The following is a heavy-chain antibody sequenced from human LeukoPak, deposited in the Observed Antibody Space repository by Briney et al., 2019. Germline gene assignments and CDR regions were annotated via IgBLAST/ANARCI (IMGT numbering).Heavy chain of an antibody. Sequence: GGSLRLSCAASVFTFSSYEMNWVRQAPGKGLEWVSYIRSSGSTIYYADSVKGRFTISRDNAKNSLYLQMNSLRAEDTAVYYCARDPHSSSWYVAFDIWGQGTMVTVSS. V-gene: IGHV3-48*03. J-gene: IGHJ3*02. CDR1: VFTFSSYE. CDR2: IRSSGSTI. CDR3: ARDPHSSSWYVAFDI. D-gene: IGHD6-13*01.